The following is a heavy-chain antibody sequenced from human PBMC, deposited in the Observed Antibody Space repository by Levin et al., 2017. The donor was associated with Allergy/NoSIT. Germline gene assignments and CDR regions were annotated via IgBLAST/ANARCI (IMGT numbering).Heavy chain of an antibody. CDR3: ARKYYDILTGYYAFDY. D-gene: IGHD3-9*01. V-gene: IGHV1-2*02. J-gene: IGHJ4*02. CDR2: ISPSSGGT. Sequence: KISCKASGYTFTVYYIHWMRQAPGQGLEWMGWISPSSGGTNYAQKFQGRVTMTRDTSISTAYMELSRLRSDDTAVYYCARKYYDILTGYYAFDYWGQGTLVTVSS. CDR1: GYTFTVYY.